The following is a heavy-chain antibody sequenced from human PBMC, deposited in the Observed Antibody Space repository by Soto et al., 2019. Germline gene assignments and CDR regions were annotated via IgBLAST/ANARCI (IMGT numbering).Heavy chain of an antibody. J-gene: IGHJ3*02. Sequence: SETLSLTCTVSGGSISSGGYYWSWIRQHPGKGLEWIGYIYYSGSTYYDPSLKSRVTISVDTSKNQFSLKLSSVTAADTAVYYCASSDYVWGSYRYTVAFDIRAQRTTVTVSS. CDR2: IYYSGST. CDR3: ASSDYVWGSYRYTVAFDI. V-gene: IGHV4-31*03. D-gene: IGHD3-16*02. CDR1: GGSISSGGYY.